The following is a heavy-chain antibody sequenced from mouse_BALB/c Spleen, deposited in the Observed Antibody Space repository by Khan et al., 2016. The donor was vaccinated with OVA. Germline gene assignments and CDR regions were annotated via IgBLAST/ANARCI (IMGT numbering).Heavy chain of an antibody. CDR1: GFSFSDYY. J-gene: IGHJ3*01. V-gene: IGHV5-4*02. D-gene: IGHD2-1*01. Sequence: EVELVESGGGLVKPGGSLKLSCAASGFSFSDYYMYWVRQTPEKRLEWVSTISDGGTYTYYIDSVKGRFTISRDDAKNNLYLQMSSLKSEDTAMYYCARGHYGNPFAYWGQGTLVTGSA. CDR3: ARGHYGNPFAY. CDR2: ISDGGTYT.